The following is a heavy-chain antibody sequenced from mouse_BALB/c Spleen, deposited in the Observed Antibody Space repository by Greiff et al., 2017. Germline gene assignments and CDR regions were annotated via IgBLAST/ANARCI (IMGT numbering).Heavy chain of an antibody. CDR3: ASAYYGNLYAMDY. CDR1: GFTFSSYG. Sequence: EVKVVESGGDLVKPGGSLKLSCAASGFTFSSYGMSWVRQTPDKRLEWVATISSGGSYTYYPDSVKGRFTISRDNAKNTLYLQMSSLKSEDTAMYYCASAYYGNLYAMDYWGQGTSVTVSS. V-gene: IGHV5-6*01. D-gene: IGHD2-10*01. CDR2: ISSGGSYT. J-gene: IGHJ4*01.